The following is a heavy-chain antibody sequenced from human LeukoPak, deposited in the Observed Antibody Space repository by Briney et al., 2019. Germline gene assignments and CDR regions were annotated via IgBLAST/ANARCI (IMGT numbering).Heavy chain of an antibody. CDR2: IGSTTI. CDR3: ARDGPPPGAGDFDY. CDR1: GFTFSSCS. Sequence: GGSLRLSCAASGFTFSSCSMGWVRQAPGKGLEGVSYIGSTTIYADSVKGRFTISRDNAKNSLYLQMNSLRAEDTAVYYCARDGPPPGAGDFDYWGQGTPVTVSS. V-gene: IGHV3-48*01. J-gene: IGHJ4*02. D-gene: IGHD3-10*01.